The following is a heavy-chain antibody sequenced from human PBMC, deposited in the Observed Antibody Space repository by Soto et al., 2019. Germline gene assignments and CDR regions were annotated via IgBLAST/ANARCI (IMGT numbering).Heavy chain of an antibody. CDR3: ARDIAARPTNPAPQSYFDY. Sequence: QVQLVQSGAEVKKPGASVKVSCKASGYTFTGYYMHWVRQAPGQGLEWMGWINPNSGGTNYAQKFQGWVTMTRDTSISTAYMELSRLRSDDTAVYYCARDIAARPTNPAPQSYFDYWGQGTLVTVSS. J-gene: IGHJ4*02. D-gene: IGHD6-6*01. CDR2: INPNSGGT. V-gene: IGHV1-2*04. CDR1: GYTFTGYY.